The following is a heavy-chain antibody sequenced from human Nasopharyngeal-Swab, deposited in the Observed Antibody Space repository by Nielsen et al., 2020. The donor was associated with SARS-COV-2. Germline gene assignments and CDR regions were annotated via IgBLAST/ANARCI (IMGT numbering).Heavy chain of an antibody. D-gene: IGHD3-9*01. Sequence: ASVKVSCKASGYTFTSYGINWVRQAPGQGLEWMGWISTNNGATNYAQKLQGRVTMTTATSTSTAYMDLRSLRSDDTAVYYCARDSMTSGYAADFWGQGTLVTVSS. J-gene: IGHJ4*02. CDR3: ARDSMTSGYAADF. CDR2: ISTNNGAT. V-gene: IGHV1-18*01. CDR1: GYTFTSYG.